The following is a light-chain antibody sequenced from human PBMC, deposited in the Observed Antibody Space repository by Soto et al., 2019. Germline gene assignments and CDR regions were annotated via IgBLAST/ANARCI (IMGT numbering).Light chain of an antibody. CDR1: QTISDN. CDR3: QQYNNWRT. CDR2: GAS. V-gene: IGKV3-15*01. Sequence: EIVLTQSPATLSVSPGERATLSCRTSQTISDNLAWYQQRPGQAHRLLIYGASTRATGVPARFSGGGSGTDFTLTISSLQSEDFAVYYCQQYNNWRTFGQGTKVEIK. J-gene: IGKJ1*01.